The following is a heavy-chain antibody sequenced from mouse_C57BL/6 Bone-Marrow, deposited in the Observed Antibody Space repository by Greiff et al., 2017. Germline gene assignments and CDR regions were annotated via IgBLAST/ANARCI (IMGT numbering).Heavy chain of an antibody. V-gene: IGHV1-64*01. CDR2: IHPNSGST. J-gene: IGHJ1*03. CDR1: GYTFTSYW. Sequence: QVQLQQPGAELVKPGASVKLSCKASGYTFTSYWMHWVKQRPGQGLEWIGMIHPNSGSTNYNEKFKSKATLTVDKSSSTAYMQLSSLTSEDSAVYYCARYRSRRWYVDVWGTGTTVTVSS. CDR3: ARYRSRRWYVDV. D-gene: IGHD1-1*01.